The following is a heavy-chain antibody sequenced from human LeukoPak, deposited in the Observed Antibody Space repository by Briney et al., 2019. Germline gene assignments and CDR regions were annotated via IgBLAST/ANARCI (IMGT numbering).Heavy chain of an antibody. D-gene: IGHD6-19*01. CDR2: ISRSATTI. Sequence: GGSLRLSCAASGFTFSSYEMNWVRQAPGKGLEWVSSISRSATTIYYADSVKGRFTISRDNAKNSLYLQMNTLRAEDTAVYYCAREDSNGFDYWGQGTLVTVSS. J-gene: IGHJ4*02. V-gene: IGHV3-48*03. CDR1: GFTFSSYE. CDR3: AREDSNGFDY.